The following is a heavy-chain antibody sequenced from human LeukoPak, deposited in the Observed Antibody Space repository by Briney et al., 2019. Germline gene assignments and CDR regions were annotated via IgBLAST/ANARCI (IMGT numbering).Heavy chain of an antibody. Sequence: PGGSLRLSCAASGFTFSDNRMHWVRQAPGKGLVWVSRINTDGSSTAYADSVKGRFTISRDNAKNTLYLQMNSLRAEDTAVYYCARDGGYTYGYFDYWGKGTLVTVSS. D-gene: IGHD5-18*01. CDR1: GFTFSDNR. CDR2: INTDGSST. V-gene: IGHV3-74*01. J-gene: IGHJ4*02. CDR3: ARDGGYTYGYFDY.